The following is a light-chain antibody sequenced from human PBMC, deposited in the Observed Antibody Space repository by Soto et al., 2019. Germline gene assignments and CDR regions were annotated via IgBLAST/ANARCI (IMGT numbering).Light chain of an antibody. J-gene: IGLJ1*01. Sequence: QSALTQPASVSGSPGQSITISCTGTNSDVGTHNLVSWYQQHPGKAPKLIIYEGTKRPSGVSNRLSGSKSGNTASLTISGLQAEDEADYYCCSYALLFGTGTKVTVL. CDR1: NSDVGTHNL. V-gene: IGLV2-23*01. CDR3: CSYALL. CDR2: EGT.